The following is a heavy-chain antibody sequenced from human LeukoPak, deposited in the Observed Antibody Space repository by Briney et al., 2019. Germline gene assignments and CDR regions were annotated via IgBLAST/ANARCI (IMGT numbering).Heavy chain of an antibody. CDR2: INSGGSGT. CDR3: ATSLGPLAEY. J-gene: IGHJ4*02. CDR1: GFAFSSNW. D-gene: IGHD7-27*01. V-gene: IGHV3-74*01. Sequence: GGSLRLSCAASGFAFSSNWMHWVRKTPGKGLVWVSRINSGGSGTSYADSVEGRFTISRGNAKNTLYLQMNSLKGEDTAVYYCATSLGPLAEYWGRGTLVTVSS.